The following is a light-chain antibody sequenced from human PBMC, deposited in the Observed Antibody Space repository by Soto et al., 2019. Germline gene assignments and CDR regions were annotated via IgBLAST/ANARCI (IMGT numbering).Light chain of an antibody. J-gene: IGLJ2*01. CDR1: SSDVGSYNR. Sequence: QSVLTQPPSVSGSPGQSVTISCTGTSSDVGSYNRVSWYHQPPGTAPKLMIYEVSNRPSGVPDRFSGSKSGNTASLTISGLQAEDEADYYCSLYTSSSTYVVFGGGTKLTVL. CDR3: SLYTSSSTYVV. V-gene: IGLV2-18*01. CDR2: EVS.